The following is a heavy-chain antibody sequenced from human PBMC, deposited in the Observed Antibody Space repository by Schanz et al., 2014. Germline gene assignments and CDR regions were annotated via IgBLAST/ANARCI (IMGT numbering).Heavy chain of an antibody. J-gene: IGHJ4*02. D-gene: IGHD3-10*01. CDR1: GFNFRSYP. V-gene: IGHV3-23*04. CDR2: ISASGGST. CDR3: AKDPYGSGNHYTY. Sequence: EVQLVESGGGLVQPGGSLRLSCAASGFNFRSYPMSWVRQAPGKGLEWVSAISASGGSTYYADSVKGRFTISRDNSKNTLYVKLTSLRAEDTGVYYCAKDPYGSGNHYTYWGRGALVSVSS.